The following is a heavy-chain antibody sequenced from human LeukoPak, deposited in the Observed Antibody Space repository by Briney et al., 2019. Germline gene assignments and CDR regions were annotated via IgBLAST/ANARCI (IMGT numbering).Heavy chain of an antibody. D-gene: IGHD2-21*02. CDR2: ITPIFGTA. J-gene: IGHJ5*02. CDR1: GGTFSSYA. V-gene: IGHV1-69*05. CDR3: ARGTGDCCGYNWFDP. Sequence: SVKVSCKASGGTFSSYAISWVRQAPGQGLEWMGGITPIFGTANYAQKFQGRVTITTDESTSTAYMELSSLRSEDTAVYYCARGTGDCCGYNWFDPWGQGTLVTVSS.